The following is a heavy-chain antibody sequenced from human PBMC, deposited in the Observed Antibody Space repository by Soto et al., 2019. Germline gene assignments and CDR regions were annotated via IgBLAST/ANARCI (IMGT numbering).Heavy chain of an antibody. J-gene: IGHJ4*02. Sequence: QVQLVQSGAEVKKPGSSVKVSCKASGGTFSSYAISWVRQAPGQGLEWMGRIIPIFGTANYAQKFQGRVTITADESTSTAYMELSSLRSEDTAVYYCAAGGNCSSTSCFLYYFDYWGQGTLVTVSS. CDR2: IIPIFGTA. V-gene: IGHV1-69*01. CDR3: AAGGNCSSTSCFLYYFDY. D-gene: IGHD2-2*01. CDR1: GGTFSSYA.